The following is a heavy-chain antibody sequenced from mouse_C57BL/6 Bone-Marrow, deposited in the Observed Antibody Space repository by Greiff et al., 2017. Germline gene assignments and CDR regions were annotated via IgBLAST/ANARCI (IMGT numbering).Heavy chain of an antibody. J-gene: IGHJ2*01. CDR1: GYTFTSYW. CDR3: ARAYYYGSSLDY. Sequence: QVQLQPPGAELVKPGASVKLSCKASGYTFTSYWMHWVKQRPGQGLEWIGMIHPNSGSTNYNEKFKSKATLTVDKSSSTAYMQLSSLTSEDSAVYYCARAYYYGSSLDYWGQGTTLTVSS. V-gene: IGHV1-64*01. CDR2: IHPNSGST. D-gene: IGHD1-1*01.